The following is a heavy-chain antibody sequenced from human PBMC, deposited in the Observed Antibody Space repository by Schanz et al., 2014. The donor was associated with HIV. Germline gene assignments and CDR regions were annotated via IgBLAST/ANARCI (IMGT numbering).Heavy chain of an antibody. Sequence: QVQLVESGGGLVKPGGSLRLSCVVSGFTFSDYYMSWIRQAPGKGLEWISYISSSGSTIDYTASVKGRFTISRDNSKDMLFLQMDDVRGDDTAIYYCAKEYGSGWGRYFYPMDVWGQGTTVIVS. CDR1: GFTFSDYY. J-gene: IGHJ6*02. CDR2: ISSSGSTI. CDR3: AKEYGSGWGRYFYPMDV. V-gene: IGHV3-11*01. D-gene: IGHD2-15*01.